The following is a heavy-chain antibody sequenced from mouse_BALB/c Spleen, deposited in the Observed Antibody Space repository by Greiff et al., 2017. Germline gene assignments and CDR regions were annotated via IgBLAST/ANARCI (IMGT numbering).Heavy chain of an antibody. CDR2: IWAGGST. CDR3: AREVYDGYYGYFDV. V-gene: IGHV2-9*02. Sequence: VQLKESGPGLVAPSQSLSITCTVSGFSLTSYGVHWVRQPPGKGLEWLGVIWAGGSTNYNSALMSRLSISKDNSKSQVFLKMNSLQTDDTAMYYCAREVYDGYYGYFDVWGAGTTVTVSS. D-gene: IGHD2-3*01. J-gene: IGHJ1*01. CDR1: GFSLTSYG.